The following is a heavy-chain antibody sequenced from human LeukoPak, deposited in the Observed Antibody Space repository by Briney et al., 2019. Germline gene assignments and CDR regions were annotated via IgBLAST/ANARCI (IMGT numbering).Heavy chain of an antibody. V-gene: IGHV5-51*01. CDR3: ARYLGIAAAGTDSFDI. CDR1: GYSFTSYW. Sequence: GESLKISCKDSGYSFTSYWIGWVRQMPGKGLEWMGIISPTDSDTRYSPSFQGQVTISADRSISTAYLQWSSLKASDTAMYYCARYLGIAAAGTDSFDIWGQGTMVTVSS. D-gene: IGHD6-13*01. J-gene: IGHJ3*02. CDR2: ISPTDSDT.